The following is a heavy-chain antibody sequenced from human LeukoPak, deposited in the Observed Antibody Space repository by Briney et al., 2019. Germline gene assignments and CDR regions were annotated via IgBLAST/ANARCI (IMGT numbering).Heavy chain of an antibody. D-gene: IGHD6-13*01. CDR1: GASISALY. CDR3: ARHHGHQFSDSWYLRGSFDY. CDR2: TYYSGRP. V-gene: IGHV4-59*08. Sequence: SSETLSLTCAVYGASISALYWGWIRQSPGKGLEWIGYTYYSGRPTYNPSLKSRVTISLDTSKNQFSLRVNSVTAADTAIYYCARHHGHQFSDSWYLRGSFDYWGRGIPVAVSS. J-gene: IGHJ4*02.